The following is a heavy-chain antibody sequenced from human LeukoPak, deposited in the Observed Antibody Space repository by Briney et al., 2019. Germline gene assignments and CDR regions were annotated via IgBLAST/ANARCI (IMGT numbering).Heavy chain of an antibody. V-gene: IGHV1-69*05. CDR1: GGTFSSYA. Sequence: SEKVSCKASGGTFSSYAISWVRQAPGQGLEWMGGIIPIFGTANYAQRFQGRVTITTDESTSTAYMELSSLRSEDTAVYYCAREVEYSSSSGSLFDYWGQGTLVTVSS. D-gene: IGHD6-6*01. CDR2: IIPIFGTA. CDR3: AREVEYSSSSGSLFDY. J-gene: IGHJ4*02.